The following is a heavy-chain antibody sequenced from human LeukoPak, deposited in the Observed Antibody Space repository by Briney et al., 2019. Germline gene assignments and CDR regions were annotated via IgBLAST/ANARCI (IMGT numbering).Heavy chain of an antibody. V-gene: IGHV4-30-4*01. J-gene: IGHJ4*02. CDR3: ARAKSQRGYTYGPHTYFDY. CDR1: GGSISSADYS. Sequence: PSQTLSLTCTVSGGSISSADYSWSWIRQPPGRGLEWIGYIYYSGSTYYNPSLKSRVTISVDTSKNQFSLRLSSVTAADTAVYYCARAKSQRGYTYGPHTYFDYWGQGTLVTVSS. CDR2: IYYSGST. D-gene: IGHD5-18*01.